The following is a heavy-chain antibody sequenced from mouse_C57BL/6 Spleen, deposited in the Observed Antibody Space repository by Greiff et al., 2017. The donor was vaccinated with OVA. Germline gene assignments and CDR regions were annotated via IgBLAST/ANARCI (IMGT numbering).Heavy chain of an antibody. Sequence: EVQLVESGGGLVQPGGSLKLSCAASGFTFSDYYMYWVRQTPEKRLEWVAYISNGGGSTYYPDTVKGRFTISRDNAKNTLYLQMSRLKSEDTAMYYCARHDTTVPFAYWGQGTLVTVSA. D-gene: IGHD1-1*01. CDR1: GFTFSDYY. V-gene: IGHV5-12*01. CDR3: ARHDTTVPFAY. CDR2: ISNGGGST. J-gene: IGHJ3*01.